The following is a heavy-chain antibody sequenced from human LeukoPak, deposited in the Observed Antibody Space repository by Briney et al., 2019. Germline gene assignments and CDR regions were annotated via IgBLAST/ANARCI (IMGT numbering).Heavy chain of an antibody. V-gene: IGHV3-7*04. Sequence: GGSLRLSCATSGFTFTNAWMSWVRQAPGKGLEWVANIKQDGSEKYYVDSVKGRFTISRDNAKNSLYLQMNSLRAEDTAVYYCARAFVGIWGQGTMVTVSS. CDR1: GFTFTNAW. CDR3: ARAFVGI. CDR2: IKQDGSEK. J-gene: IGHJ3*02.